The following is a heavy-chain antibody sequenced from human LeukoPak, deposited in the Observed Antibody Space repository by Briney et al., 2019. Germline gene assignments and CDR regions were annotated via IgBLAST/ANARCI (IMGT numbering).Heavy chain of an antibody. J-gene: IGHJ4*02. CDR1: GYSFTTYW. D-gene: IGHD1-1*01. CDR3: AIQTTDSEFDY. Sequence: GESLKISCKGSGYSFTTYWITWVRQMPGKGLEWMGRIDPSDSYTNYSPSFQGHVTISVDKSISTAYLQWSSLKASDTAMYYCAIQTTDSEFDYWGQGTLVTVSS. CDR2: IDPSDSYT. V-gene: IGHV5-10-1*01.